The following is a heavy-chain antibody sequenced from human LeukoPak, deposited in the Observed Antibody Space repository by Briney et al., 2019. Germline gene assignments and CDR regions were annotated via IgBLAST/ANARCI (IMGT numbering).Heavy chain of an antibody. D-gene: IGHD7-27*01. CDR2: ISYDGSNK. CDR1: GFTFSSYA. Sequence: GGSLRLSCAASGFTFSSYAMHWVRQAPGKGLEWVAVISYDGSNKYYADSVKGRFTISRDNSKNTLYLQMNSLRAEDTAVYYCAKVGTGVVNWFDPWGQGTLVTVSS. V-gene: IGHV3-30*07. CDR3: AKVGTGVVNWFDP. J-gene: IGHJ5*02.